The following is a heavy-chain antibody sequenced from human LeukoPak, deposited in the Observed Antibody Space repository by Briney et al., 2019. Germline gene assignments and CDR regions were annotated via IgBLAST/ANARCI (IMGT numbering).Heavy chain of an antibody. V-gene: IGHV4-34*12. Sequence: SEPLSLTCAVCGGSFSGYYWSWIRQPPGKGLEWIGEIIHSGSTNYNPSLKSRVTISVETSKNQFSLKLSSVTAADTAVYYCAFSSETELLVEDKYYYGMDVWGQGHTGSVSS. CDR3: AFSSETELLVEDKYYYGMDV. D-gene: IGHD3-10*01. CDR1: GGSFSGYY. J-gene: IGHJ6*02. CDR2: IIHSGST.